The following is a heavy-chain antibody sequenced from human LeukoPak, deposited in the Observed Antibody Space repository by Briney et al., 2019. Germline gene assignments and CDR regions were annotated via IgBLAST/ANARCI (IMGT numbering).Heavy chain of an antibody. CDR2: IIPIFGTA. Sequence: SAKVSCKASGGTFSSYAISWVRQAPGQGLEWMGGIIPIFGTANYAQKFQGRVTITADESTSTAYMELSSLRSEDTAVYYCARGGRDGYNYWPFDYWGQGTLVTVSS. J-gene: IGHJ4*02. CDR3: ARGGRDGYNYWPFDY. CDR1: GGTFSSYA. D-gene: IGHD5-24*01. V-gene: IGHV1-69*13.